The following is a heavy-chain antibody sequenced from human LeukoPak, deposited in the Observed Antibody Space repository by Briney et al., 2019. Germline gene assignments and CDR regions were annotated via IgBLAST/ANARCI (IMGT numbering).Heavy chain of an antibody. V-gene: IGHV4-59*10. CDR1: GGSFSGYY. J-gene: IGHJ3*02. CDR3: ARVQQRDAFDI. CDR2: IYTSGST. D-gene: IGHD6-25*01. Sequence: SETLSLTCAVYGGSFSGYYWSWIRQPPGKGLEWIGRIYTSGSTNYNPSLKSRVTMSVDTSKNQFSLKLSSVTAADTAVYYCARVQQRDAFDIWGQGTMVTVSS.